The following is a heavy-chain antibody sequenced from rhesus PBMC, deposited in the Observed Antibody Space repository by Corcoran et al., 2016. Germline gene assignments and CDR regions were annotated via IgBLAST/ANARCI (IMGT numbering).Heavy chain of an antibody. J-gene: IGHJ4*01. CDR2: IYGSGGST. CDR1: GGSISSTY. V-gene: IGHV4-160*01. Sequence: QVQLQESGPGLVKPSETLSLTCAVSGGSISSTYWSWIRQAPGKGLEWIGRIYGSGGSTDYNPSLKSRGTISTETSKNQFSLKLSSVTAADTTVYYCARLATVTHYWGQGVLVTVSS. D-gene: IGHD4-35*01. CDR3: ARLATVTHY.